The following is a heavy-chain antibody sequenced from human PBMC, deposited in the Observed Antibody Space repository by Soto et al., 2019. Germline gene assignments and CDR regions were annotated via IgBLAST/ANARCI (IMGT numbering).Heavy chain of an antibody. J-gene: IGHJ4*02. Sequence: QVQLVESGGGVVQPGRCLRISCAASGITFSSYAMHWVRQAPGKGLEWVAVISYDGSNKYYADSVKGRFTISRDNSKNTLYLQMNSLRAEDTAVYYCARSVDYWGQGTLVTVSS. CDR3: ARSVDY. D-gene: IGHD4-17*01. V-gene: IGHV3-30-3*01. CDR1: GITFSSYA. CDR2: ISYDGSNK.